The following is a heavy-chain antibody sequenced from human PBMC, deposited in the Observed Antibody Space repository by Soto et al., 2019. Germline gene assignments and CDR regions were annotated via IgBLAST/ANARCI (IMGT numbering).Heavy chain of an antibody. Sequence: GESLKISCKGSGYSFTSYWISWVRQMPGKGLEWMGRIDPSDSYTNYSPSFQGHVTISADKSISTAYLQWSSLKASGTAMYYCARAKLLWFGELLYSPYYYGMDVWGQGTTVTVSS. CDR1: GYSFTSYW. V-gene: IGHV5-10-1*01. CDR3: ARAKLLWFGELLYSPYYYGMDV. J-gene: IGHJ6*02. D-gene: IGHD3-10*01. CDR2: IDPSDSYT.